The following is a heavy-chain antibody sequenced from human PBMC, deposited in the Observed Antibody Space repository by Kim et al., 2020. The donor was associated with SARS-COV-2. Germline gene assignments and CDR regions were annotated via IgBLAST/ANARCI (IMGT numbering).Heavy chain of an antibody. CDR1: GYTFTSYY. V-gene: IGHV1-46*01. CDR2: INPSGGST. Sequence: ASVKVSCKASGYTFTSYYMHWVRQAPGQGLEWMGIINPSGGSTSYAQKFQGRVTMTRDTSTSTVYMELSSLRSEDTAVYYCARDGETYYDILTGYYRADYYYDGMDVWGQGTTVTVSS. D-gene: IGHD3-9*01. CDR3: ARDGETYYDILTGYYRADYYYDGMDV. J-gene: IGHJ6*02.